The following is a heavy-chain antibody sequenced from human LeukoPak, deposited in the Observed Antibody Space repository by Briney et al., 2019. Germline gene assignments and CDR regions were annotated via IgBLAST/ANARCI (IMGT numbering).Heavy chain of an antibody. CDR3: ARDWYCSSTSCCRFFDP. Sequence: SETLSLTCAVSGYSISSGYYWGWIRQPPGKGLEWIGSIYHSGSTYYNPSLKSRVTISVDTSKNQFSLKLSSVTAADTAVYYCARDWYCSSTSCCRFFDPWGRGTLVTVSS. CDR1: GYSISSGYY. V-gene: IGHV4-38-2*02. CDR2: IYHSGST. D-gene: IGHD2-2*01. J-gene: IGHJ5*02.